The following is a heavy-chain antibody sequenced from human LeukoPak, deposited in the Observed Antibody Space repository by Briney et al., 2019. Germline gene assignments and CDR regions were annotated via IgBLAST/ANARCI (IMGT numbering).Heavy chain of an antibody. CDR1: GYTFTGYY. CDR3: ARVWETYYYDSSGYYPFDH. CDR2: INPNSGGT. V-gene: IGHV1-2*02. Sequence: ASVKVSCKASGYTFTGYYMHWVRQAPGQGLEWMGWINPNSGGTNYAQKFQGRVTMTRDTSISTAYMELSRLRSDDTAVYYCARVWETYYYDSSGYYPFDHWGQGTLVTVSS. D-gene: IGHD3-22*01. J-gene: IGHJ4*02.